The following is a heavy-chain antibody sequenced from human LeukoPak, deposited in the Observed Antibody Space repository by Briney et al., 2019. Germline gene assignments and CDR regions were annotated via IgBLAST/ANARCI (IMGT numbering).Heavy chain of an antibody. D-gene: IGHD4-11*01. CDR3: ARGTPTTRDFDY. V-gene: IGHV3-21*01. Sequence: PGGSLRLSCAASGFTFSNYSMNWVRQAPGKGLEWVSSISSRSTYIYHADSVKGRFTISRDNAKNSLYLQMNSLRAEDTAVYFCARGTPTTRDFDYWGQGTLVTVSS. J-gene: IGHJ4*02. CDR1: GFTFSNYS. CDR2: ISSRSTYI.